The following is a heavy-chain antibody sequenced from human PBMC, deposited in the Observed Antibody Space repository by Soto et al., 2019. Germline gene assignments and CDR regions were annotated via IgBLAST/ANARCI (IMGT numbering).Heavy chain of an antibody. V-gene: IGHV4-34*01. CDR2: INHSGST. CDR3: ARGGLRNYDFWSGYYPWYLDY. CDR1: GGSFSGYY. D-gene: IGHD3-3*01. J-gene: IGHJ4*02. Sequence: SETLSLTCAVYGGSFSGYYWSWIRQPPGKGLEWIGEINHSGSTNYNPSLKSRVTISVDTSKNQSSLKLSSVTAADTAVYYCARGGLRNYDFWSGYYPWYLDYWGQGTLVTVYS.